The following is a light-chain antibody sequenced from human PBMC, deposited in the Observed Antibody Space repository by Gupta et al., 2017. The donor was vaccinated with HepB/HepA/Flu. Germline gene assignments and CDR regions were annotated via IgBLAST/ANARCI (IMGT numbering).Light chain of an antibody. CDR1: SSNIGADYD. CDR3: QSYDSSLSGVI. Sequence: QSVLTQPPSVSGAPGQRDTISCTGSSSNIGADYDVNWYQHLPRTAPKRLIYGNNKRPSGVPDRFSGSKSGTSASLAITGLQAEDEADYHCQSYDSSLSGVIFGGGTKLTVL. J-gene: IGLJ2*01. CDR2: GNN. V-gene: IGLV1-40*01.